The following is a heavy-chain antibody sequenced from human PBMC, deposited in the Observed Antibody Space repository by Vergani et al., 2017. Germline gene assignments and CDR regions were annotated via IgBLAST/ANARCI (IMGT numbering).Heavy chain of an antibody. J-gene: IGHJ4*01. D-gene: IGHD4/OR15-4a*01. Sequence: QVKLQESGPGLVKPSETLSLTCTVSGASVNSYYWSWIRQPPGKGLEWMGYVSFRGDTLYDPSVKGRMIISLNTSSNQFSLYLTSLTAADTAVYYCARSRISYGAGSPYYSGQGTLVTVSS. CDR1: GASVNSYY. CDR2: VSFRGDT. CDR3: ARSRISYGAGSPYY. V-gene: IGHV4-59*02.